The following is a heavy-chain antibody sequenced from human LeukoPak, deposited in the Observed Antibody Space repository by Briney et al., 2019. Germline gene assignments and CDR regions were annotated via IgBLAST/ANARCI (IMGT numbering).Heavy chain of an antibody. D-gene: IGHD2-2*01. V-gene: IGHV4-38-2*02. J-gene: IGHJ5*02. CDR1: GYSISSGYY. CDR2: IYHSGST. CDR3: ARHSTSSPTNWFDP. Sequence: SETLSLTCTVSGYSISSGYYWDWIRQPPGKGLEWIGSIYHSGSTNYNPSLKSRVTISVDTSKNQFSLKLSSVTAADTAVYYCARHSTSSPTNWFDPWGQGTLVTVSS.